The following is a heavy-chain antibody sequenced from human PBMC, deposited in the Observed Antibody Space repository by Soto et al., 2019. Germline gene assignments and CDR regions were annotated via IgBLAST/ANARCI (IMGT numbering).Heavy chain of an antibody. CDR1: GFTFSSYG. J-gene: IGHJ6*01. CDR2: ISYDGSNK. CDR3: AKDAKAARPMYYYAMDV. D-gene: IGHD6-6*01. Sequence: GGSLRLSCAASGFTFSSYGMHWVRQAPGKGLEWVAVISYDGSNKYYADSVKGRFTISRDNSKNTLYLQMNSLRAEDTAVYYCAKDAKAARPMYYYAMDVWGQGTTVTVSS. V-gene: IGHV3-30*18.